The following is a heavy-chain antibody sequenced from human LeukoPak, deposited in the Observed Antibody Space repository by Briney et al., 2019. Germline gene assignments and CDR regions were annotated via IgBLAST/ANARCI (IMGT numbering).Heavy chain of an antibody. D-gene: IGHD2-21*01. Sequence: SETLSLTCAVSGYPINRGYFWGWIRQPPGKGLEWIASIYQSSTTRYNPSLESRVSISVDTSKNEFSLELRSVTAADTAVYYCAREAYCDGSGCYNWFDPWGQGTLVTVSS. V-gene: IGHV4-38-2*02. CDR1: GYPINRGYF. CDR2: IYQSSTT. CDR3: AREAYCDGSGCYNWFDP. J-gene: IGHJ5*02.